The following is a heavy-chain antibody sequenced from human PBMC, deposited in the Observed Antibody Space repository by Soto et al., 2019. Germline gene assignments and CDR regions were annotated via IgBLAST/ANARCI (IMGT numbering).Heavy chain of an antibody. CDR1: GLSVSLTH. CDR3: ERAREQEYSRYILFDY. V-gene: IGHV3-53*01. Sequence: GGSXRLSCAVSGLSVSLTHMIWFRQAPGKGLQLVSVIYSAGSTYYANAVKGRFNIYRDISENKIFLELNGLKADEKAVYYCERAREQEYSRYILFDYWGRGTVVTVSS. D-gene: IGHD6-13*01. CDR2: IYSAGST. J-gene: IGHJ4*01.